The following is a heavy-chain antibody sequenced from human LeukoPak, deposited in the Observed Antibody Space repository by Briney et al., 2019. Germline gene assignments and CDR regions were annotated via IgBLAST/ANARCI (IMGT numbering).Heavy chain of an antibody. CDR2: VSGGGGST. CDR3: AKDRSVTTGDPFDY. J-gene: IGHJ4*02. V-gene: IGHV3-23*01. Sequence: GGSLRLSCAASGFTFSSYAMNWVRQAPGKGLEWVSTVSGGGGSTYYTDSVKGRFTVSRDNSKYTLYLQMNSLRDEDTAVYYCAKDRSVTTGDPFDYWGQGTLVTVSS. D-gene: IGHD4-17*01. CDR1: GFTFSSYA.